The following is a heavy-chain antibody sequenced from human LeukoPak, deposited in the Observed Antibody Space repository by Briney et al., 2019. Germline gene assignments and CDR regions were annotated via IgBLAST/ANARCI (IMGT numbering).Heavy chain of an antibody. CDR3: AKLGGIAVADTRPYDN. CDR1: GFTFSTYG. V-gene: IGHV3-30*02. Sequence: GGSLRLSCAASGFTFSTYGMHWVRQAPGRGLEWVTFIRHDGSVKYYADSVRGRFTISRDNSKNTLYLQMNSLRAEDTAIYYCAKLGGIAVADTRPYDNWGQGTLVTVSS. J-gene: IGHJ4*02. CDR2: IRHDGSVK. D-gene: IGHD6-19*01.